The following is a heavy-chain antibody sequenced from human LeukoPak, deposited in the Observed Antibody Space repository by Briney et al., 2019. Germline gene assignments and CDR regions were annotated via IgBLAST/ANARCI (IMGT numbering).Heavy chain of an antibody. Sequence: GGSLRLSCAASGFTFSSYSMNWVRQAPGKGLEWVSSISSSSSYIYYADSVKGRFTISRDNAKNSLYLQMNSLRAEDTAVYYCARSLRYFVWPSRTDYYYYMDVWGKGTTVTVSS. CDR1: GFTFSSYS. V-gene: IGHV3-21*01. D-gene: IGHD3-9*01. CDR3: ARSLRYFVWPSRTDYYYYMDV. CDR2: ISSSSSYI. J-gene: IGHJ6*03.